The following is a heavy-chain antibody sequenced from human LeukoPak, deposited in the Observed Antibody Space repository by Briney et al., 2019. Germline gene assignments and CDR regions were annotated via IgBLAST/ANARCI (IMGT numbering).Heavy chain of an antibody. Sequence: GGSLRLSCAASGFTFSSYSMNWVRQAPGKGLEWVSSISSSSSYIYYADSVRGRFTISRDNAKNSLYLQMNSLRAEDTAVYYCARDYHLGYFDYWGQGTLVTVSS. CDR2: ISSSSSYI. CDR3: ARDYHLGYFDY. CDR1: GFTFSSYS. V-gene: IGHV3-21*01. J-gene: IGHJ4*02. D-gene: IGHD6-13*01.